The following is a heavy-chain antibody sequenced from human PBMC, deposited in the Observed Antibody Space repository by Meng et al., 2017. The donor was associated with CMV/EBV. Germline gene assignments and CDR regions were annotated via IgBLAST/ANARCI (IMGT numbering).Heavy chain of an antibody. CDR1: GFTFSDYY. V-gene: IGHV3-69-1*01. CDR3: AKDLTLPTLYGMDV. Sequence: GGSLRLSCAASGFTFSDYYMTWIRQAPGKGLEWVSSISSGLSIYYADSLKGRFTISRDNTKNSLYLQMNGLRAEDAAVYYCAKDLTLPTLYGMDVWGQGTAVTVSS. J-gene: IGHJ6*02. CDR2: ISSGLSI.